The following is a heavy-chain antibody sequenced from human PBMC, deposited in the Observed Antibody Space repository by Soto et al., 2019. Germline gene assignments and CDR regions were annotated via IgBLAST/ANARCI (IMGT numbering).Heavy chain of an antibody. D-gene: IGHD4-17*01. CDR2: ISWNSGSI. CDR3: AKAYDYGGKVPLDY. Sequence: EVQLVESGGGLVQPGRSLRLSYAASGFTFDDYAMHWVRQAPGKGLEWVSGISWNSGSIGYADSVKGRFTISRDNAKNSLYLQMNSLRAEDTALYYCAKAYDYGGKVPLDYWGQGTLVTVSS. CDR1: GFTFDDYA. J-gene: IGHJ4*02. V-gene: IGHV3-9*01.